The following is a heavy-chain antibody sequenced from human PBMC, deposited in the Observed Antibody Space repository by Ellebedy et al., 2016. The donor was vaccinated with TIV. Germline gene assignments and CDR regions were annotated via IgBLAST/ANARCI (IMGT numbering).Heavy chain of an antibody. D-gene: IGHD6-13*01. CDR3: ARGNSRRYSSSWYDY. J-gene: IGHJ4*02. Sequence: AASVKVSCKVSGYTLTELSMHWVRQAPGKGLEWMGGFDPEDGETIYAQKFQGRVTMTRDTSTSTVYMELSSLRSEDTAVYYCARGNSRRYSSSWYDYWGQGTLVTVSS. CDR2: FDPEDGET. CDR1: GYTLTELS. V-gene: IGHV1-24*01.